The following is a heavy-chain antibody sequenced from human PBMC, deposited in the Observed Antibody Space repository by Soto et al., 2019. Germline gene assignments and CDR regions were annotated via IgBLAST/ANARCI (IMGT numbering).Heavy chain of an antibody. CDR1: GGSISGYY. Sequence: SETLSLTCTASGGSISGYYWTWIRQPPGKGLEWIGYIYSSGNTNYNPSLQSRVTISVDTSKNQFSLKLCSVTAADTAVYYCARLACSTTRCFTYFDYWGQGALVTVSS. CDR2: IYSSGNT. CDR3: ARLACSTTRCFTYFDY. J-gene: IGHJ4*02. D-gene: IGHD2-2*02. V-gene: IGHV4-59*08.